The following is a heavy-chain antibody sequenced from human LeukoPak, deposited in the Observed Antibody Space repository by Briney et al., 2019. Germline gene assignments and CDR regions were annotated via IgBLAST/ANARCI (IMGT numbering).Heavy chain of an antibody. Sequence: GGSLRLSCAAARFTFTRHAMRWVRQAPGKGLEWVSTTGLESVHTLCADSVQGRFTVSRDNSRSTLDLQMDNLTVDDTAIYYWVRGDDILKHPTRAYYFDIWGQGTLVSVSS. V-gene: IGHV3-23*01. D-gene: IGHD3-9*01. CDR1: RFTFTRHA. CDR3: VRGDDILKHPTRAYYFDI. CDR2: TGLESVHT. J-gene: IGHJ4*02.